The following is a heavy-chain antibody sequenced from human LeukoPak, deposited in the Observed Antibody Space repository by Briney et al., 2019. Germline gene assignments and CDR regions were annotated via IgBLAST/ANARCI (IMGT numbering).Heavy chain of an antibody. V-gene: IGHV5-51*01. CDR1: GYTFTNYW. J-gene: IGHJ4*02. Sequence: GESLKISCKGSGYTFTNYWIAWVRQMPGKGLEWMGMIYPGDSDSRYSPSFQGQVTFSADKSISTAYLQWSSLKASDSAMYYCVRESGYSSGWYPYWGQGTLVAVSS. CDR3: VRESGYSSGWYPY. CDR2: IYPGDSDS. D-gene: IGHD6-19*01.